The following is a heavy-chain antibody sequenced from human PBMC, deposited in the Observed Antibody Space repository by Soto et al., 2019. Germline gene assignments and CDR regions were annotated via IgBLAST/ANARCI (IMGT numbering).Heavy chain of an antibody. CDR1: GGTFSSYA. D-gene: IGHD5-12*01. CDR2: IIPIFGTA. V-gene: IGHV1-69*13. J-gene: IGHJ4*02. CDR3: ARTEMAYNYYYFDY. Sequence: GASVKVSCKASGGTFSSYAISWVRQAPGQGLEWMGGIIPIFGTANYAQKFQGRVTITADESTSTAYMELSSLRSEDTAVYYCARTEMAYNYYYFDYWGQGTLVTVSS.